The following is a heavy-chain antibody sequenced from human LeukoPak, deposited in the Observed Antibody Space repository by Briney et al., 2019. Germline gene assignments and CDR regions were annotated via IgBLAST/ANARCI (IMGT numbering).Heavy chain of an antibody. V-gene: IGHV3-23*01. CDR1: GFTFSTYA. Sequence: GGSLRLSCAASGFTFSTYAMSWVRQAPGKGLEWVSAISGSGGTTYYADSVKGRFTISRDNSKNTLYLQMNSLRVEDTAIYYCAKAPGGGNWNWGQGTLVTVSS. CDR2: ISGSGGTT. CDR3: AKAPGGGNWN. D-gene: IGHD4-23*01. J-gene: IGHJ4*02.